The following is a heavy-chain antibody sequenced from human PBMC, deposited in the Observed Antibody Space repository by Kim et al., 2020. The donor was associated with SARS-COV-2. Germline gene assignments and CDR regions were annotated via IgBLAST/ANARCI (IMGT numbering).Heavy chain of an antibody. V-gene: IGHV1-69*04. CDR1: GGTFSSYA. D-gene: IGHD5-12*01. J-gene: IGHJ4*02. Sequence: SVKVSCKASGGTFSSYAISWVRQAPGQGLEWMGRIIPILGIANYAQKFQGRVTITADKSTSTAYMELSSLRSEDTAVYYCARRGYSGYDGFFDYWGQGTLVTVSS. CDR3: ARRGYSGYDGFFDY. CDR2: IIPILGIA.